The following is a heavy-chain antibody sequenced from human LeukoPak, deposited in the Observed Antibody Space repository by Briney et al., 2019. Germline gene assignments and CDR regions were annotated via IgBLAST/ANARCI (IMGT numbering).Heavy chain of an antibody. CDR3: ARDGTLYDYVWGSYRLTPDY. V-gene: IGHV3-21*01. CDR2: ISSSSSYI. Sequence: GGSLRLSCAASGFTFSDYTMNWVRQAPGKGLEWVSSISSSSSYIYYADSVKGRFTISRDNAKNSLYLQMNSLRAEDTAVYYCARDGTLYDYVWGSYRLTPDYWGQGTLVTVSS. CDR1: GFTFSDYT. D-gene: IGHD3-16*02. J-gene: IGHJ4*02.